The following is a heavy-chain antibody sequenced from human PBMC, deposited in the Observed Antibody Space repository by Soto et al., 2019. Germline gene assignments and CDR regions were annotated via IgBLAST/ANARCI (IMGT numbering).Heavy chain of an antibody. CDR2: IYYSGST. V-gene: IGHV4-31*03. CDR3: ARDREGYGEGGTYYYYGMDV. CDR1: GGSISSGGYY. Sequence: SETLSLTCTVSGGSISSGGYYWSWIRQHPGKGLEWIGYIYYSGSTYYNPSLKSRVTISVDTSKNQFSLKLSSVTAADTAVYYCARDREGYGEGGTYYYYGMDVWGQGTTVTVSS. J-gene: IGHJ6*02. D-gene: IGHD5-12*01.